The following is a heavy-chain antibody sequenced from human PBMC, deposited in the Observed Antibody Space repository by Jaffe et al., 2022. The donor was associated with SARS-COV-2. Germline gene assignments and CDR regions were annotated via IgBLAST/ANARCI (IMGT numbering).Heavy chain of an antibody. CDR1: GGSISSSSYY. V-gene: IGHV4-39*01. D-gene: IGHD3-9*01. CDR3: ASHGRSLTGLGY. J-gene: IGHJ4*02. Sequence: QLQLQESGPGLVKPSETLSLTCTVSGGSISSSSYYWGWIRQPPGKGLEWIGSIYYSGSTYYNPSLKSRVTISVDTSKNQFSLKLSSVTAADTAVYYCASHGRSLTGLGYWGQGTLVTVSS. CDR2: IYYSGST.